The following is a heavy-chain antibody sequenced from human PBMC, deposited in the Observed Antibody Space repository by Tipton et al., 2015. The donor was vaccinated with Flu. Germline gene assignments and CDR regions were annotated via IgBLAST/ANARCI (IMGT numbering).Heavy chain of an antibody. D-gene: IGHD3-10*01. CDR2: IDRYANT. Sequence: TLSLTCMVSGDSIRSNYYWAWIRQPPGRGLEWIGNIDRYANTYRNPSLKSRVTISVDTSRNHFSLKLTSVTAADTAVYYCARRDFSNYVSDPKNWFDSWGHGTLVTISS. CDR1: GDSIRSNYY. V-gene: IGHV4-38-2*02. CDR3: ARRDFSNYVSDPKNWFDS. J-gene: IGHJ5*01.